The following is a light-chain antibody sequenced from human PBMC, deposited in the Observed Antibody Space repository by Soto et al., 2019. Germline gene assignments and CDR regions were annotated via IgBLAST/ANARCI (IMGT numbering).Light chain of an antibody. CDR2: DAS. CDR3: QQYDALPFT. Sequence: DIQMTQSPSPLSAPEGDRVTITSKPVHHINNYLNWFQQKPGKAPKLRIYDASKLQTGVPSRFSGSGSGTDFTFTISSLQPEDIATYHCQQYDALPFTFGPGTTVNIK. J-gene: IGKJ3*01. V-gene: IGKV1-33*01. CDR1: HHINNY.